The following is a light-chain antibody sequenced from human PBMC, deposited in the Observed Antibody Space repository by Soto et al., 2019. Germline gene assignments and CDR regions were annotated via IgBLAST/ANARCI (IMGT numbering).Light chain of an antibody. Sequence: EIVMTQSPATLSVSPGERATLSCRASQSVNSNLAWYQQKPGQAPRLLIYRASTRATGIPARFSGSGSGTDFTLTISGLQSEDFAVYYCQQYNNWPRTFGQGTRWIS. CDR1: QSVNSN. V-gene: IGKV3-15*01. CDR3: QQYNNWPRT. J-gene: IGKJ1*01. CDR2: RAS.